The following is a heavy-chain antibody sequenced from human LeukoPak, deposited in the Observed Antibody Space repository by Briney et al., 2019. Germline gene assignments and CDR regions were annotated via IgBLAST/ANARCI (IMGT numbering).Heavy chain of an antibody. D-gene: IGHD4/OR15-4a*01. CDR2: IYTSGST. Sequence: SQTLSLTCTVSGGSISSGSYYWSWTRQPAGKGLEWIGRIYTSGSTNYNPSLKSRVTISVDTSKNQFSLKLSSVTAADTAVYYCARGANWFDPWGQGTLVTVSS. J-gene: IGHJ5*02. CDR1: GGSISSGSYY. V-gene: IGHV4-61*02. CDR3: ARGANWFDP.